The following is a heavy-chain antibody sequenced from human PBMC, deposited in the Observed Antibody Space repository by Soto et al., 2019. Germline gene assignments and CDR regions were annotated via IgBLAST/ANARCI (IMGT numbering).Heavy chain of an antibody. Sequence: QVQLVESGGGVVQPGRSLRLSCAASGFTFSSYAMHWVRQAPGKGLEWVAVISYDGSNNYYADSVKGRFTISRDNSKNTLYRQMNSRRAADTAVYYCARMASFYCSGGSCYPTYGMDVWGQGTTVTVSS. D-gene: IGHD2-15*01. CDR2: ISYDGSNN. CDR1: GFTFSSYA. J-gene: IGHJ6*02. CDR3: ARMASFYCSGGSCYPTYGMDV. V-gene: IGHV3-30-3*01.